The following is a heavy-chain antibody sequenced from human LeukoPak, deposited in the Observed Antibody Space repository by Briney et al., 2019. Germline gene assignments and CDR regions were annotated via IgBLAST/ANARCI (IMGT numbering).Heavy chain of an antibody. CDR2: IYYSEST. CDR1: GGSISSSSYY. D-gene: IGHD3-9*01. Sequence: PSETLSLTCTVSGGSISSSSYYWGWIRQPPGKGLEWIGSIYYSESTYYNPSLKSRVTISVDTSKNQFSLKLSSVTAADTAVYYCARHIPPPYYDILTGYSLFDYWGQGTLVTVSS. V-gene: IGHV4-39*01. CDR3: ARHIPPPYYDILTGYSLFDY. J-gene: IGHJ4*02.